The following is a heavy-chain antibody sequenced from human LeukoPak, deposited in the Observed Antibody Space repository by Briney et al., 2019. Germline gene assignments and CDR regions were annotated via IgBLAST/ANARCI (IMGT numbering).Heavy chain of an antibody. Sequence: GGSLRLSCAASGFTFDDYAMHWVRQAPGKGLEWVSYISSSSSTIYYADSVKGRFTISRDNAKNSLYLQMNSLRAEDTAVYYCAREDSSGYYFAFDIWGQGTMVTVSS. CDR3: AREDSSGYYFAFDI. CDR1: GFTFDDYA. CDR2: ISSSSSTI. V-gene: IGHV3-48*01. J-gene: IGHJ3*02. D-gene: IGHD3-22*01.